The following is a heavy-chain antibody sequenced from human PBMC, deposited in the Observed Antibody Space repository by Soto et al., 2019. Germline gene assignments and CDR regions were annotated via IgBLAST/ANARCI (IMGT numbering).Heavy chain of an antibody. V-gene: IGHV1-2*04. D-gene: IGHD2-15*01. CDR1: GYTFTGYY. Sequence: ASVKGSCKASGYTFTGYYVRWVRQAPGQGLEWMGWINPNSGGTNYAQKFQGWVTMTRDTSISTAYMELSRLRSDDTAVYYCARGSLGYCSGGSCRPVAFDIWGQGTMVTVS. J-gene: IGHJ3*02. CDR2: INPNSGGT. CDR3: ARGSLGYCSGGSCRPVAFDI.